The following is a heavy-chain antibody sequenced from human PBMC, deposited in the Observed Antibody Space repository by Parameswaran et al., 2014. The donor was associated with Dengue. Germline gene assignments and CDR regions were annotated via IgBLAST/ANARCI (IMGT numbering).Heavy chain of an antibody. CDR2: ISSSSSYI. J-gene: IGHJ6*02. D-gene: IGHD6-19*01. V-gene: IGHV3-21*01. CDR3: ARDRGRIAVAGRVSEYRDYYYYYGMDV. Sequence: VRQAPGKGLEWVSSISSSSSYIYYADSVKGRFTISRDNAKNSLYLQMNSLRAEDTAVYYCARDRGRIAVAGRVSEYRDYYYYYGMDVWGQGTTVTVS.